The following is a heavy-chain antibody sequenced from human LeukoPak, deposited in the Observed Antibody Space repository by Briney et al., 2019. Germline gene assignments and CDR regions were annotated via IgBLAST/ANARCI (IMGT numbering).Heavy chain of an antibody. CDR3: ARDAWEGSSIGY. J-gene: IGHJ4*02. V-gene: IGHV3-33*01. CDR1: GFTFSSYG. CDR2: IWYDGSNK. Sequence: PGRSLRLSCAASGFTFSSYGMHWVRQAPGKGLEWVAVIWYDGSNKYYADSVKGRFTISRDNSKNTLYLQMNSLRAEDTAVYYCARDAWEGSSIGYWGQGTLVTVSS. D-gene: IGHD1-26*01.